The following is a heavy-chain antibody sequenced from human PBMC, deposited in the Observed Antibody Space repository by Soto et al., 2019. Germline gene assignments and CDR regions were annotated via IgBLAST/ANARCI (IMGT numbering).Heavy chain of an antibody. CDR1: GFMFSRYV. V-gene: IGHV3-23*01. J-gene: IGHJ4*02. CDR3: AVLTTVTDADY. Sequence: EVQLLESGGGLVQPGGSLRLSCAASGFMFSRYVMSWVRQAPGKGLEWVSGVSGSGSRTYYADSVKGRFSISRDNSRNTLYLQLNRLRVEDTAVYYCAVLTTVTDADYWGQGTLVTVPS. CDR2: VSGSGSRT. D-gene: IGHD4-17*01.